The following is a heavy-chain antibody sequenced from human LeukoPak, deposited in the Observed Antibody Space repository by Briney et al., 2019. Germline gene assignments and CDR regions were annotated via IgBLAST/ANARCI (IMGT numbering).Heavy chain of an antibody. Sequence: SETLSLTCAVYGGSFSGYYWSWIRQPPGKGLEWIGEINHSGSTNYNPSLKSRVTISVDTSKNQFSLKLSSVTAADTAVYYCARRNRRLNYSDYWGQGTLVTVSS. CDR3: ARRNRRLNYSDY. CDR1: GGSFSGYY. CDR2: INHSGST. D-gene: IGHD1-14*01. J-gene: IGHJ4*02. V-gene: IGHV4-34*01.